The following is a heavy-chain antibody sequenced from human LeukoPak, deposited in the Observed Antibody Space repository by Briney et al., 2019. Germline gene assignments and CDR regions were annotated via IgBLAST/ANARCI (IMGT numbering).Heavy chain of an antibody. Sequence: PSETLSLTCSVSGGSISSSSYYWGWIRQSPGKGLEWIGSIYYRGSTYYKPSLKSRVTISVDTPKNELSLELSSVTAADTAVYYCARHFAGSTGTTTRDYWGQGTLVTVSS. CDR3: ARHFAGSTGTTTRDY. J-gene: IGHJ4*02. CDR2: IYYRGST. D-gene: IGHD1-1*01. CDR1: GGSISSSSYY. V-gene: IGHV4-39*01.